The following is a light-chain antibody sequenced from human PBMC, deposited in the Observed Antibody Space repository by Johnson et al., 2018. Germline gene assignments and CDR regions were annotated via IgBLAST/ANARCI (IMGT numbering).Light chain of an antibody. Sequence: QSVLTQPPSVSAAPGQKVTISCSGSSSNIGNNYVSWYQQLPGTAPKLLIYENNKRPSGIPDRFSGSKSGTSATLGITGLQTGDEANYYGGTWDSSLSAGNGFGTGTKVTGL. J-gene: IGLJ1*01. V-gene: IGLV1-51*02. CDR2: ENN. CDR1: SSNIGNNY. CDR3: GTWDSSLSAGNG.